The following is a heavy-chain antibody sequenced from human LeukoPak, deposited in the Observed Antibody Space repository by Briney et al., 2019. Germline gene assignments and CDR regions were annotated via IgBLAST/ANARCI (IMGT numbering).Heavy chain of an antibody. V-gene: IGHV4-59*01. CDR1: GASINTYY. CDR2: IYYAGST. CDR3: ARSSWEQLGGEYYSSSWYYYFDY. D-gene: IGHD6-13*01. J-gene: IGHJ4*02. Sequence: SETLSLTCTVSGASINTYYWNWIRQPPGKGLEWIGSIYYAGSTNYNPSLMSRVTISLDTSKSHFSLKLNSVTAADTAVYYCARSSWEQLGGEYYSSSWYYYFDYWGQGTLVTVSS.